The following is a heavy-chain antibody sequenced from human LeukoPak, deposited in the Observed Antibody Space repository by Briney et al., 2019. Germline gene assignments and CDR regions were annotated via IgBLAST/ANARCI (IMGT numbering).Heavy chain of an antibody. J-gene: IGHJ3*02. CDR3: AADPNYRYDSSGNAGQIDI. Sequence: AAVKVSCKASGFTFTSSAMQWVRQARGQRLEGIGWIVVGSGNTNYAQKFQERVTITRDMSTSTAYMELSSLRSEDTAVYYCAADPNYRYDSSGNAGQIDIWGQGTMVTVSS. CDR1: GFTFTSSA. V-gene: IGHV1-58*02. D-gene: IGHD3-22*01. CDR2: IVVGSGNT.